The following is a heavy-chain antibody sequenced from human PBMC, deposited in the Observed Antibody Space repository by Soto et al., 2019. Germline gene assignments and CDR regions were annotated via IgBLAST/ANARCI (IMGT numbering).Heavy chain of an antibody. J-gene: IGHJ5*02. Sequence: QVQLQESGPGLVKPSETLSLTCTVSGGSISSYYWNWIRQFPGKGLEWIGYVSYSGSTNYNPSLKSRVTMSVDTSNKQISLILTSVTAADTAVYYCARRTAGGPLYNLFDPWGQGTLVTVSS. CDR2: VSYSGST. CDR3: ARRTAGGPLYNLFDP. V-gene: IGHV4-59*01. CDR1: GGSISSYY. D-gene: IGHD2-15*01.